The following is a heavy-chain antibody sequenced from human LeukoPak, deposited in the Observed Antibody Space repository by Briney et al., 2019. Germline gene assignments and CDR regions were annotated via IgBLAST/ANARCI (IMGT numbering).Heavy chain of an antibody. CDR2: ISSNGGST. V-gene: IGHV3-64*01. CDR3: ARGSRVTTRGLGDY. Sequence: PGGSLRLSCAASGFIFSSYAMHWVRQAPGKGLEYVSAISSNGGSTYYANSVKGRFTISRDNSKNTLYLQMGSLRAEDMAVYYCARGSRVTTRGLGDYWGQGTLVTVSS. D-gene: IGHD4-17*01. J-gene: IGHJ4*02. CDR1: GFIFSSYA.